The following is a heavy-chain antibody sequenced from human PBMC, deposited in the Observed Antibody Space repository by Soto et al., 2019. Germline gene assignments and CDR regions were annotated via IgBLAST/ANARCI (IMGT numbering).Heavy chain of an antibody. D-gene: IGHD3-9*01. CDR1: GYTFTSYD. CDR3: ACLVMSNPAPRHLVDY. CDR2: MNPNSGNT. J-gene: IGHJ4*02. V-gene: IGHV1-8*01. Sequence: ASGKVSCKASGYTFTSYDINWVRQATGQGLEWMGWMNPNSGNTGYAQKFQGRVTMTRNTSISTAYMELSSLGSEDTAVYYCACLVMSNPAPRHLVDYWGQGTLVPVSS.